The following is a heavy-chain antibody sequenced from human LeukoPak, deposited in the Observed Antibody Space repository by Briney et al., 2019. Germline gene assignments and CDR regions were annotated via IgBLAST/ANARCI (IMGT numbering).Heavy chain of an antibody. CDR2: INHSGST. V-gene: IGHV4-34*01. Sequence: PGGSLRLSCAASGFTFSSFSMNWVRQAPGKGLEWIGEINHSGSTNYNPSLKSRVTISVDTSKNQFSLKLSSVTAADTAVYYCARQGYYDSSGKGDYWGQGTLVTVSS. D-gene: IGHD3-22*01. CDR1: GFTFSSFS. J-gene: IGHJ4*02. CDR3: ARQGYYDSSGKGDY.